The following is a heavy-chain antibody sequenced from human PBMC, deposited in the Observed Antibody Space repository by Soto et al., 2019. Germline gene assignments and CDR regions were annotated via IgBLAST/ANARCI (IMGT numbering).Heavy chain of an antibody. Sequence: GSLRLSCAASGFTFSSYTMNWVRQAPGKGLEWVSSISSSSMYIHYADSVKGRFTISRDNAKNSLYLQINRLRAEDTAVYYCARDSISAVAGSFDYWGQGTPVTVSS. CDR2: ISSSSMYI. D-gene: IGHD6-19*01. CDR3: ARDSISAVAGSFDY. CDR1: GFTFSSYT. J-gene: IGHJ4*02. V-gene: IGHV3-21*01.